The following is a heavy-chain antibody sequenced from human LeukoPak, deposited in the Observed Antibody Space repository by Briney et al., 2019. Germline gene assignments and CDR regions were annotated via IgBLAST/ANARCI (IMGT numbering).Heavy chain of an antibody. CDR1: GDSVSSNSAA. J-gene: IGHJ3*02. CDR2: TYYRSKWYN. V-gene: IGHV6-1*01. Sequence: SQTLSLTCAISGDSVSSNSAAWNWIRQSPSRGLGWLGRTYYRSKWYNDYAVSVKSRITINPDTSKNQFSLQLNSVTPEDTAVYYCSRDANYYDSSRHYFDAFDIWGQGTMVTVSS. D-gene: IGHD3-22*01. CDR3: SRDANYYDSSRHYFDAFDI.